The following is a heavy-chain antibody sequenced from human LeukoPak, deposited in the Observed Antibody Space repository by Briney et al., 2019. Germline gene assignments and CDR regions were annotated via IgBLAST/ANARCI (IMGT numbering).Heavy chain of an antibody. CDR1: GFTFSSCW. Sequence: PGGSLRLSCAASGFTFSSCWMHWVRQAPGKGLVWVSRINSDGSSTSYADSVKGRFTISRDNAKNTLYLQMNSLRAEDTAVYYCAREPLTLARSYWYFDLWGRGTLVTVSS. V-gene: IGHV3-74*01. J-gene: IGHJ2*01. CDR3: AREPLTLARSYWYFDL. CDR2: INSDGSST.